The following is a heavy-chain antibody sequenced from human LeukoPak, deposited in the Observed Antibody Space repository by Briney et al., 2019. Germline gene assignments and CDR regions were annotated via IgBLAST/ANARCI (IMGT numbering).Heavy chain of an antibody. D-gene: IGHD3-10*01. CDR2: IYYSGST. CDR1: GGSISSSSYY. CDR3: ARDGTLYGSGSGSFDY. V-gene: IGHV4-39*07. Sequence: SETLSLTCTVSGGSISSSSYYWGWLRQPPGKGLEWIGSIYYSGSTYYNPSLKSRVTISVDTSKNQFSLKLSSVTAADTAVYYCARDGTLYGSGSGSFDYWGQGTLVTVSS. J-gene: IGHJ4*02.